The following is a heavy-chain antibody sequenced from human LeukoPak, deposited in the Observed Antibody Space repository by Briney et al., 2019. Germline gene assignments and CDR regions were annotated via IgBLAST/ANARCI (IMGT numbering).Heavy chain of an antibody. Sequence: PGGSLRLSCAVSGFTFCSYYMHWVRQTPGKGLVWVSRISSDGSNTNYADSVKGRFTISRDNAKNTLYLQMSSLRAEDTAVYYCIRVPYWGQGALVTVSS. V-gene: IGHV3-74*01. CDR2: ISSDGSNT. CDR1: GFTFCSYY. CDR3: IRVPY. J-gene: IGHJ4*02.